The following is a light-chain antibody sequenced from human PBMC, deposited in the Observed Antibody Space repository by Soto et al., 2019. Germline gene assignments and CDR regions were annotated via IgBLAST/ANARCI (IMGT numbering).Light chain of an antibody. Sequence: DIQMTQSPPSLSASVGDRVTITCRASESIGRYLNWYQHKPPKAPKLLLYAASNLQSGVPPRFSGSGSGTDFTLTITILQPEDFATYYCQQSYSAPFTFGPGTKVDFK. CDR2: AAS. CDR3: QQSYSAPFT. V-gene: IGKV1-39*01. CDR1: ESIGRY. J-gene: IGKJ3*01.